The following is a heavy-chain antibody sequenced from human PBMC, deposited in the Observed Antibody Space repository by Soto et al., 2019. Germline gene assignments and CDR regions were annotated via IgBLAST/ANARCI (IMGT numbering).Heavy chain of an antibody. CDR3: TKDSGLTSAD. CDR2: ISDGPSTT. D-gene: IGHD3-10*01. CDR1: GFTFTSYG. Sequence: EVQLLESGGGLVQPGGSLRLSCAASGFTFTSYGMSWVRQAPGKGLEWVSGISDGPSTTYYADSVKGRFTISRDNAKNTMYLQMNNLRAEDTAVYYCTKDSGLTSADWGQGTLVTVSS. V-gene: IGHV3-23*01. J-gene: IGHJ4*02.